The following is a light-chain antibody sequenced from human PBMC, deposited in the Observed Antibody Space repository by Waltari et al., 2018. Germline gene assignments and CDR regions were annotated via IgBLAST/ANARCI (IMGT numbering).Light chain of an antibody. CDR3: QTGGHGTWV. CDR1: SGHSSSN. CDR2: VNSDGSH. Sequence: QLALTQSPSASASLRASARLTCTLSSGHSSSNIAWQQQQPEKGPRYLMKVNSDGSHSKGDEIPDRFSGSGSGAERYLTISSVQSEDEADYYCQTGGHGTWVFGGGTKLTVL. J-gene: IGLJ3*02. V-gene: IGLV4-69*02.